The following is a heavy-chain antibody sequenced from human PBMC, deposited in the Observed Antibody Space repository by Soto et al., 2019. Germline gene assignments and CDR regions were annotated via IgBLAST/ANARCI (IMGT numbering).Heavy chain of an antibody. D-gene: IGHD2-21*01. CDR1: GYTFTSYG. CDR2: ISAYNGNT. J-gene: IGHJ4*02. V-gene: IGHV1-18*01. Sequence: ASVKVSCKASGYTFTSYGISWVRQAPGQGLEWMGWISAYNGNTNYAQKLQGRVTMTTDTSTSTAYMELRSLRSDDTAVYYCARDDFMVVECSLDYWGQGTLVTVSS. CDR3: ARDDFMVVECSLDY.